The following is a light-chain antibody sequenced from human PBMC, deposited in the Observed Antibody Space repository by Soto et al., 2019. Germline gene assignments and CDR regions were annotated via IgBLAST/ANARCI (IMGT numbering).Light chain of an antibody. CDR3: LQDYNYPRT. CDR2: KAS. J-gene: IGKJ1*01. Sequence: IQMTQPPSPLSASVADRVTINCRASQSISSWLARYLQKPGKAPKLLIYKASSLESWVPSRFSGSGSGKEFTLPISSLQPDDFATYYCLQDYNYPRTFGQGTKVDIK. CDR1: QSISSW. V-gene: IGKV1-5*03.